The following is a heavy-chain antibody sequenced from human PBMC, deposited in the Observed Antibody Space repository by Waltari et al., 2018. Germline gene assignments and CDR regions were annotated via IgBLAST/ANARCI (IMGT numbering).Heavy chain of an antibody. D-gene: IGHD6-6*01. CDR1: GYSISSGYY. CDR3: ARRGSSSTLGYFQH. J-gene: IGHJ1*01. Sequence: QVQLQESGPGLVKPSETLSLTCAVSGYSISSGYYWGWLRQPPGKGLEWIGSIYPSGSTYYNPSLKSRVTISVDTSKNQFSLKLSSVTAADTAVYYCARRGSSSTLGYFQHWGQGTLVTVSS. V-gene: IGHV4-38-2*01. CDR2: IYPSGST.